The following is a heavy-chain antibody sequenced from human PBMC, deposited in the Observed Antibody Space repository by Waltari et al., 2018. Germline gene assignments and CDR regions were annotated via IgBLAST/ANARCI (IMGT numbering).Heavy chain of an antibody. CDR3: AREPRSYYYYGMDV. Sequence: QVQLVESGGGVVQPGRSLRLSCAASGFTFSSYAMHWVRQAPGKGLEWVAVISYDGSNKYDADSVKGRFTISRDNSKNTLYLQMNSLRAEDTAVYYCAREPRSYYYYGMDVWGQGTTVTVSS. V-gene: IGHV3-30*01. CDR2: ISYDGSNK. J-gene: IGHJ6*02. CDR1: GFTFSSYA.